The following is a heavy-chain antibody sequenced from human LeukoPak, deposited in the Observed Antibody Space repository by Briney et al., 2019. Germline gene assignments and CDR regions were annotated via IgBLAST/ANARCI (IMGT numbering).Heavy chain of an antibody. CDR3: AKDPQYDFWSGYSDY. Sequence: GGSLRLSCAASGFTFSSYAMSWVRQAPGKGLEWVSAISGSGGSTYYADSVKGRFTISRDNSKNTLYLQMNSLRAEDTAVYYCAKDPQYDFWSGYSDYWGQGTLVTVSS. CDR1: GFTFSSYA. V-gene: IGHV3-23*01. CDR2: ISGSGGST. J-gene: IGHJ4*02. D-gene: IGHD3-3*01.